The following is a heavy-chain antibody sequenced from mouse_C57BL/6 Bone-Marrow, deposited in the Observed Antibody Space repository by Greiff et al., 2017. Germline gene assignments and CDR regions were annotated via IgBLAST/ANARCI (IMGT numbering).Heavy chain of an antibody. Sequence: QVQLQQPGAELVKPGASVKLSCKASGYTFTSYWMHWVKQRPGQGLEWIGMIHPNSGRTNYNEKFKSKATLTVDKSSSTAYMQLSSLTSEDSAVYYCARLGYGYYDAMDYWGQGTSVTVSS. CDR2: IHPNSGRT. J-gene: IGHJ4*01. D-gene: IGHD2-2*01. V-gene: IGHV1-64*01. CDR3: ARLGYGYYDAMDY. CDR1: GYTFTSYW.